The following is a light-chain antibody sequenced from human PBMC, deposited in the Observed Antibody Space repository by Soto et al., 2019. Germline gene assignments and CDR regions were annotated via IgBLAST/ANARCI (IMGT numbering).Light chain of an antibody. CDR1: QSVSSSY. CDR3: QQYSSSPLFT. J-gene: IGKJ3*01. Sequence: EIVLTQSPGTLSLSPGERATLSCRASQSVSSSYLVWYQQKPGQAPRLLIYGASSRATGIPDRFSGSGSGTDFTLTISRLEPEDFAVYYCQQYSSSPLFTFGHGTKVDIK. V-gene: IGKV3-20*01. CDR2: GAS.